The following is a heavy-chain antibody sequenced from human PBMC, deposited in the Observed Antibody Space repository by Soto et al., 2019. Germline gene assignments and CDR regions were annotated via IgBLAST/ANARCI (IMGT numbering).Heavy chain of an antibody. Sequence: GGSLRLSCAASGFTFSSYGMHWVRQAPGKGLEWVAVIWYDGSNKYYADSVKGRFTISRDNSKNTLYLQMNSLRAEDTAVYYCARDSSSWGNYYYYYMDVWGKGTTVTVSS. V-gene: IGHV3-33*01. CDR1: GFTFSSYG. D-gene: IGHD6-13*01. J-gene: IGHJ6*03. CDR3: ARDSSSWGNYYYYYMDV. CDR2: IWYDGSNK.